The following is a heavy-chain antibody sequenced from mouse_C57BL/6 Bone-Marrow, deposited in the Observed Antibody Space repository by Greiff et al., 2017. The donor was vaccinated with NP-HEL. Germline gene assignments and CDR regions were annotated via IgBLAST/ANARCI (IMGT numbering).Heavy chain of an antibody. D-gene: IGHD1-1*01. V-gene: IGHV5-4*01. CDR3: ARDSYYYGSSYGFAY. J-gene: IGHJ3*01. CDR2: ISDGGSYT. Sequence: EVKLVESGGGLVKPGGSLKLSCAASGFTFSNYAMSWVRQTPEKRLEWVATISDGGSYTYYPDNVKGRFTISRDNAKNNLYLQMSHLKSEDTAMYYCARDSYYYGSSYGFAYWGQGTLVTVSA. CDR1: GFTFSNYA.